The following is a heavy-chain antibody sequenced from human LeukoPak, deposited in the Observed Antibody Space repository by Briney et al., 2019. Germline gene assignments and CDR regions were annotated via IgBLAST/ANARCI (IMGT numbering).Heavy chain of an antibody. CDR1: GGSFSGYY. V-gene: IGHV4-34*01. CDR2: INHSGST. CDR3: ARARTRRGDSYEGAYYFDY. J-gene: IGHJ4*02. D-gene: IGHD5-18*01. Sequence: SSETLSLTCAVYGGSFSGYYWSWIRQPPGGGLEWIGEINHSGSTNYNPSLKSRVTISVDKSKTQFSLKLSSVTAADTAVYYCARARTRRGDSYEGAYYFDYWGQGTLVTVSS.